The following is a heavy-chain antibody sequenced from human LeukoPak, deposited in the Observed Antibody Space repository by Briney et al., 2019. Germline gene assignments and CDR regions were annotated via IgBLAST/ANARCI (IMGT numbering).Heavy chain of an antibody. Sequence: GGSLRLSCAASGFTFSSYSMNWVRQAPGKGLEWASSISSSSSYIYYADSVKGRFTISRDNAKNSLYLQMNSLRAEDTAVYYCARDLTGQFDYWGQGTLVTVSS. V-gene: IGHV3-21*01. J-gene: IGHJ4*02. CDR3: ARDLTGQFDY. D-gene: IGHD3-9*01. CDR1: GFTFSSYS. CDR2: ISSSSSYI.